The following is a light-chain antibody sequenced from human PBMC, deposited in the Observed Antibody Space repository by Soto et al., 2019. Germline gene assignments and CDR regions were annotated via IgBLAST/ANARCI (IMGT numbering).Light chain of an antibody. J-gene: IGKJ1*01. CDR2: EVS. V-gene: IGKV2D-29*01. Sequence: EIVLTQTPLSLSVTPGQSASISCKSSQSLLHSDGKTYLYWYLQRPGQPLQLLMYEVSNRFAGVPERFSGSGSGTDFTLEISRVEAEDVGLYSCLQTKQLPLTFGHGTKVEVK. CDR3: LQTKQLPLT. CDR1: QSLLHSDGKTY.